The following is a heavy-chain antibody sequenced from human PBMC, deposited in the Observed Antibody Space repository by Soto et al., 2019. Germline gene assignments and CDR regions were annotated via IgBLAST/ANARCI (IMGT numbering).Heavy chain of an antibody. J-gene: IGHJ4*02. V-gene: IGHV2-5*02. Sequence: SGPTLVKPTQTLTLTCTFSGFSLSTSGVGVGWIRQPPGKALEWLAVIYWDDDKRYRPSLKSRLTITKDTSKNQVVLIMTNMDPVDTATYYCAHSRPWDDYWRFDYWGQGTLVTVSS. D-gene: IGHD4-17*01. CDR3: AHSRPWDDYWRFDY. CDR1: GFSLSTSGVG. CDR2: IYWDDDK.